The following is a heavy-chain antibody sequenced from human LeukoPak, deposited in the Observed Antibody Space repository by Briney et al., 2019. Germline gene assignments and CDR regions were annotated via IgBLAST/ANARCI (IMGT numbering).Heavy chain of an antibody. CDR3: ARGAGSTPGGAGFYYFDY. D-gene: IGHD2-2*01. V-gene: IGHV4-31*03. J-gene: IGHJ4*02. CDR1: GGSISSGGYY. Sequence: SETLSLTCTVSGGSISSGGYYWSWIRQHPGKGLVWIGYIYYSGSTYYNPSLKSRVTISVDTSKNQFSLKLSSVTAADTAVYYCARGAGSTPGGAGFYYFDYWGQGTLVTVSS. CDR2: IYYSGST.